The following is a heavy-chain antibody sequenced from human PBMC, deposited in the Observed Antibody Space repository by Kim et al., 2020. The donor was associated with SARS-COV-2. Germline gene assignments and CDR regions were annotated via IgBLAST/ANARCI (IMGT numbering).Heavy chain of an antibody. J-gene: IGHJ4*02. V-gene: IGHV3-21*01. D-gene: IGHD3-10*01. CDR2: ISSSSSYI. CDR3: ARGLDYGPAGMGY. CDR1: GFTFSSYS. Sequence: GGSLRLSCAASGFTFSSYSMNWVRQAPGKGLEWVSSISSSSSYIYYADSVKGRFTISRDNAKNSLYLQMNSLRAEDTAVYYCARGLDYGPAGMGYWGQGTLVTVSS.